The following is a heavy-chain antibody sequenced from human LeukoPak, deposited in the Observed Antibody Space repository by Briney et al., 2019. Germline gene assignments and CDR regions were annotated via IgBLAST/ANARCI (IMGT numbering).Heavy chain of an antibody. V-gene: IGHV3-13*01. J-gene: IGHJ6*02. CDR1: GFTFSSYD. CDR2: IGTAGDT. Sequence: GGSLRLSCAASGFTFSSYDMHWVRQATGKGLDWVSAIGTAGDTYYPGSVKGRFTISRENAKHSLYLQMHSLRAGDTAVYYCARALHYIWNGPYYYYGMDVWGQGTTVTVSS. CDR3: ARALHYIWNGPYYYYGMDV. D-gene: IGHD1-20*01.